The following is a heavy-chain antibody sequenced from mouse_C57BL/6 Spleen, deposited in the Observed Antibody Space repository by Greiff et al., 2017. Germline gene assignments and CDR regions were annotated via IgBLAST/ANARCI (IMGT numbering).Heavy chain of an antibody. V-gene: IGHV1-66*01. Sequence: VQLQQSGPELVKPGASVKISCKASGYSFTSYYIHWVKQRPGQGLEWIGWIYPGSGNTKYNEKFKGKATLTADTSSSTAYMQLSSLTSEDSAVYYCARWAGWRDYFDYWGQGTTLTVSS. CDR3: ARWAGWRDYFDY. CDR2: IYPGSGNT. J-gene: IGHJ2*01. CDR1: GYSFTSYY. D-gene: IGHD1-1*02.